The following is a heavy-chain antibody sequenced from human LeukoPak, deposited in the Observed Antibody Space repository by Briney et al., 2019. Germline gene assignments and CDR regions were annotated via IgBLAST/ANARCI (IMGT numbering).Heavy chain of an antibody. D-gene: IGHD5-18*01. Sequence: VASVKVSCKASGYTFTDYYMHWVRQAPGQGLEWMGWINPNSGGTNYAQKFQGRVTMTRDTSISTAYMELSRLRSEGTAVYYCAREVRGYSYGYGDAFDIWGQGTMVTVSS. CDR1: GYTFTDYY. CDR2: INPNSGGT. CDR3: AREVRGYSYGYGDAFDI. V-gene: IGHV1-2*02. J-gene: IGHJ3*02.